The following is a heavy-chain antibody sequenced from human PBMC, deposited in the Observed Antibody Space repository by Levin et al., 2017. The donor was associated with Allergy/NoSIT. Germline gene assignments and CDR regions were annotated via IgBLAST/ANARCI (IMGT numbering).Heavy chain of an antibody. J-gene: IGHJ4*02. V-gene: IGHV3-23*01. CDR2: ISGSGGST. Sequence: PGGSLRLSCAASGFTFSSYAMSWVRQAPGKGLEWVSAISGSGGSTYYADSVKGRFTISRDNSKNTLYLQMNSLRAEDTAVYYCAKHIVVVVAAANFDYWGQGTLVTVSS. CDR1: GFTFSSYA. CDR3: AKHIVVVVAAANFDY. D-gene: IGHD2-15*01.